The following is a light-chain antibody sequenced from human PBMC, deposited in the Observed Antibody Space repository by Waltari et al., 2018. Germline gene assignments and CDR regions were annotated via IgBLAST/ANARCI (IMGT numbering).Light chain of an antibody. CDR1: QDITTS. J-gene: IGKJ2*01. Sequence: DIQLTQSPSSLSAAVGDRVTITCQATQDITTSLSWFQQKPGKAPQHLIYDASSLQAGVPSMFSGTGSGTAFSFTITSLQPEDSATYYCQHYHSLPYTFGRGTKLQIK. CDR3: QHYHSLPYT. CDR2: DAS. V-gene: IGKV1-33*01.